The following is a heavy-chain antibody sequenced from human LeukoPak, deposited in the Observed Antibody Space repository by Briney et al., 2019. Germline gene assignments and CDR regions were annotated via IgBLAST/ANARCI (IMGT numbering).Heavy chain of an antibody. J-gene: IGHJ4*02. V-gene: IGHV4-59*01. CDR3: ARWSGSYCLD. CDR2: IYYSGST. D-gene: IGHD1-26*01. CDR1: GGSISSYY. Sequence: PSETLSLTCTVSGGSISSYYWTWIRQPPGKGLEWIGYIYYSGSTNYNPSLKSRVTISVDTSKNQFSLKLSSVTAADTAVYYCARWSGSYCLDWGQGTLVTVSS.